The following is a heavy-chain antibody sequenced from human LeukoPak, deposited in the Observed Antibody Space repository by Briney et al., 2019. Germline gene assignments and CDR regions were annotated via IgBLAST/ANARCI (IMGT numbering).Heavy chain of an antibody. CDR1: GGSISSGSYY. CDR3: ARDSFNGWFDY. D-gene: IGHD2-8*01. J-gene: IGHJ4*02. V-gene: IGHV4-61*02. CDR2: IYTSGST. Sequence: SETLSLTCTVSGGSISSGSYYWSWIRQPAGKGLEWIGRIYTSGSTNYNPSLKSRVTISVDTSKNQFSLKLSSVTAADMAVYYCARDSFNGWFDYWGQGTLVTVSS.